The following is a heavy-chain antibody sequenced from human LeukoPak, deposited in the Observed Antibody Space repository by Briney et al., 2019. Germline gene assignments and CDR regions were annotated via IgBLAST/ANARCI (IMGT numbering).Heavy chain of an antibody. CDR2: IYYSGST. CDR1: GDSISSYY. CDR3: AREENAVFDY. J-gene: IGHJ4*02. Sequence: SDTLTLISNVSGDSISSYYCSSNRQPPGQGLDWIGYIYYSGSTNYNPSLKSRVTISVDTSKNQFSLKLSSVTAADTAVYYCAREENAVFDYWGQGTLVTVSS. D-gene: IGHD2-2*01. V-gene: IGHV4-59*01.